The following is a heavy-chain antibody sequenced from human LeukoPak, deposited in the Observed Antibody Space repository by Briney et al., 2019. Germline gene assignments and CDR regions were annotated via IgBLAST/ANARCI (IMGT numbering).Heavy chain of an antibody. J-gene: IGHJ4*02. Sequence: ASVKVSCKASGYTFTSYDINWVRQATGQGLEWMGWMNPNSGNTGYAQKFQGRVTMTRNTSISTAYVELSSLRSEDTAVYYCARGLSGEDIVLMVYAHCGQGTLVTVSP. V-gene: IGHV1-8*01. CDR2: MNPNSGNT. D-gene: IGHD2-8*01. CDR1: GYTFTSYD. CDR3: ARGLSGEDIVLMVYAH.